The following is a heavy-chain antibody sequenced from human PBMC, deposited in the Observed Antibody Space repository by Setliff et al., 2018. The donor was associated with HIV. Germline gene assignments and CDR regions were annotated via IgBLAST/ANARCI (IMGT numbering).Heavy chain of an antibody. CDR1: GGSFSGYY. Sequence: SETLSLTCAVYGGSFSGYYWSWIRQPPGKGLEWIGEINHSGSTNYSPSLKSRVTISVDKSKNQFSLKLRSVTAADTAVYYCARLPHRYYYYYMDVWGKGTTVTVAS. J-gene: IGHJ6*03. CDR2: INHSGST. CDR3: ARLPHRYYYYYMDV. V-gene: IGHV4-34*01.